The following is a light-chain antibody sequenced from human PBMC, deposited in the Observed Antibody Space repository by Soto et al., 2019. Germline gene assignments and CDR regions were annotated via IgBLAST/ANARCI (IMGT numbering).Light chain of an antibody. CDR2: KAS. J-gene: IGKJ3*01. CDR3: QQSFT. CDR1: QSISSW. Sequence: DIQMTQSASTLSASVGGRITITCRASQSISSWVPWYQQKPGKAPKLLIYKASSLESGVPSRFSGSGSGTEFTLTISSLQPDDCATYYCQQSFTFGPGTKVDIK. V-gene: IGKV1-5*03.